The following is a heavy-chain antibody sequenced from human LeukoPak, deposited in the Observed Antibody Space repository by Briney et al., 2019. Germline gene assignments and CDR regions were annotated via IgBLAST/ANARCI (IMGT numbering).Heavy chain of an antibody. CDR3: ATQTPGSNWFDP. CDR2: VYYTGST. CDR1: GGSISNYY. V-gene: IGHV4-59*08. Sequence: PSETLSLTCTVSGGSISNYYWSWIRQPPGKGLEWIGYVYYTGSTNYNPSLKSRVTISVDTSKNQFSLYLSPVTAADTAVYYCATQTPGSNWFDPWAQGTLVTVSS. D-gene: IGHD2-15*01. J-gene: IGHJ5*02.